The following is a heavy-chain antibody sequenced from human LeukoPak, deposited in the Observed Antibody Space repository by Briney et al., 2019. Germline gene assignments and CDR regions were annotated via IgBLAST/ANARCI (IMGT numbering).Heavy chain of an antibody. D-gene: IGHD6-6*01. V-gene: IGHV3-30*18. CDR1: GFSFSRYG. Sequence: GGSLRLSCAASGFSFSRYGMHWVRQAPGKGLEWVAVTSYDGSDKYYSDSVKGRFTISRDNSKNTLYLQMSSLRQEDTGVYFCAKDSSIAANVGYSWLDPWGQGTLVIVSS. CDR2: TSYDGSDK. CDR3: AKDSSIAANVGYSWLDP. J-gene: IGHJ5*02.